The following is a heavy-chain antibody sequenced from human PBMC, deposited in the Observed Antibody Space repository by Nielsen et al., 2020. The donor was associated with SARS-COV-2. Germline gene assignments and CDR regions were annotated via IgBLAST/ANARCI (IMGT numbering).Heavy chain of an antibody. CDR1: GGSISSGDYY. J-gene: IGHJ4*02. D-gene: IGHD1-26*01. Sequence: SETLSFTCTVSGGSISSGDYYWSWNRQPPGKGLEWIGYIYYSGSTYYNPSLKSRVTISVDTSKNKFYLKLSSVTAADTAVYYCARGAGKWADYWGQGTLVTVSS. V-gene: IGHV4-30-4*01. CDR3: ARGAGKWADY. CDR2: IYYSGST.